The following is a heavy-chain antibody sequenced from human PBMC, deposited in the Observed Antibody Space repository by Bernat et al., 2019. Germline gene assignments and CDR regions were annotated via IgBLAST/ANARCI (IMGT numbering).Heavy chain of an antibody. D-gene: IGHD3-3*01. CDR3: ARGVSRYYEFWSGYSQNWFDP. CDR2: INHRGST. J-gene: IGHJ5*02. CDR1: GGSFSGYY. V-gene: IGHV4-34*01. Sequence: QVQLQQWGAGLLKPSETLSLTCAVYGGSFSGYYWSWIRQPPGKGLEWIGEINHRGSTNYNPSLKSRVTISVDTSKNQFCLKLSSVTAADTAVYYCARGVSRYYEFWSGYSQNWFDPWGQGTLVTVSS.